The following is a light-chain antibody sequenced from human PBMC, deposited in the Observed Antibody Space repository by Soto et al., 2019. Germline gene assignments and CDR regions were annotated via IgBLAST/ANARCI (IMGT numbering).Light chain of an antibody. CDR3: QQSYNTPRT. Sequence: DIQMTQSPSSLSASVGDRVTITCRASQGISTYLNWYQQKLGKAPKLLIYAASSLQRGVPSRFSGSGSGTDFTLTISSLQPEDFATYYCQQSYNTPRTFGPGTKLEIK. J-gene: IGKJ2*01. V-gene: IGKV1-39*01. CDR1: QGISTY. CDR2: AAS.